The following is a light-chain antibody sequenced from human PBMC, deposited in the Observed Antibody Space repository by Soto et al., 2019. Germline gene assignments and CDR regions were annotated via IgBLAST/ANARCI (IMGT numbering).Light chain of an antibody. CDR1: QSIGKY. V-gene: IGKV1-39*01. J-gene: IGKJ5*01. CDR3: QRGYTSSIT. Sequence: DIQMTQSPSSLSASVGDRVTITCRASQSIGKYLNWYQQKPGKAPKFLIYSVSSLQSGVPSRFSGSGYGTDFTLTINSLQPEDFATYYCQRGYTSSITFGQGTRLEIK. CDR2: SVS.